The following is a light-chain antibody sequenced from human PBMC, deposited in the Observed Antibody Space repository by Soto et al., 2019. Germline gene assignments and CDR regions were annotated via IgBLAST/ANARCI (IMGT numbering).Light chain of an antibody. V-gene: IGKV1-39*01. CDR2: AAS. J-gene: IGKJ1*01. CDR3: QQSYSSPPWT. CDR1: HSIVTY. Sequence: DIQMTQSPSSLSASVGDRVTIPCRASHSIVTYLNWYLQKPGKAPKLLIYAASNLQSGVPSSFSGSGSGTDFTLTISSLQPEDFATYFCQQSYSSPPWTFGQGTKVDIK.